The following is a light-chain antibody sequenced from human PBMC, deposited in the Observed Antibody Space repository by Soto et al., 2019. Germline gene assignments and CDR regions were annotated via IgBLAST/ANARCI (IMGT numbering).Light chain of an antibody. CDR3: QQYDSSRT. Sequence: EIVLTQSPGTLSLSPGERATLSCRASQSVSSSYLAWYQQKPGQAPRLLLYGASSRATGIPDRFSGSGSGTDFTLTISRLEPEDFAVYYCQQYDSSRTFGQGTKVEIK. J-gene: IGKJ1*01. V-gene: IGKV3-20*01. CDR2: GAS. CDR1: QSVSSSY.